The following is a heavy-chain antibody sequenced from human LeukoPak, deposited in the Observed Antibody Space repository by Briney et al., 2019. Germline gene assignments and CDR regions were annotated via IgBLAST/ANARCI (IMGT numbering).Heavy chain of an antibody. V-gene: IGHV3-66*01. J-gene: IGHJ4*02. D-gene: IGHD6-13*01. CDR3: ARVRYSSSWYTS. CDR1: GFTVSSNY. Sequence: GGSLRLSCAASGFTVSSNYVSWVRQAPGEGLEWVSVIYSGGSTYYADSVKGRFTISRDNSKNTLYLQMNSLRAEDTAVYYCARVRYSSSWYTSWGQGTLVTVSS. CDR2: IYSGGST.